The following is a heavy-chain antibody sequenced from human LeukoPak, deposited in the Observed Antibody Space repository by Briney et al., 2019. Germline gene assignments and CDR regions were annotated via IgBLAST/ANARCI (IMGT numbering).Heavy chain of an antibody. V-gene: IGHV1-2*02. J-gene: IGHJ4*02. CDR1: GYTFTVYY. Sequence: ASVKVSCKASGYTFTVYYMHWVRQAPGQGLEWMGWINPNSGGTNYVQKFQGRVTITRDTSISTAYMELSRLRSGDTAVYYCARGDLSSSGWWTGGSDYWGQGTLVSVSS. CDR2: INPNSGGT. CDR3: ARGDLSSSGWWTGGSDY. D-gene: IGHD6-19*01.